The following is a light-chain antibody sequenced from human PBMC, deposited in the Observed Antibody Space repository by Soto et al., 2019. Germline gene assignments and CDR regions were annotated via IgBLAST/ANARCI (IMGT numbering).Light chain of an antibody. V-gene: IGLV2-8*01. CDR1: SSDVGSYNF. J-gene: IGLJ1*01. CDR3: SSPAGSYNPDV. Sequence: QSALTQPPSASGSPGQSVTISCTGTSSDVGSYNFVSWYQQYPGKAPKLIIYEVSKRPSGVPDRFSGSKSGNTASLTVSGLQAEDEADYHCSSPAGSYNPDVFGTGTKLTVL. CDR2: EVS.